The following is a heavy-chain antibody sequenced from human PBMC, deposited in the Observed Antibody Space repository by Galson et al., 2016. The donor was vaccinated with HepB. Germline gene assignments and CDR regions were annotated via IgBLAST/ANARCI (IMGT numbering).Heavy chain of an antibody. J-gene: IGHJ3*02. CDR2: IYYSGST. CDR1: GVSINSGGNY. Sequence: TLSLTCTVSGVSINSGGNYWSWIRQRPGKGLEWIGYIYYSGSTSYNPSLKSRLIISVDTSNNQFSLNLTSVTAADTAVYYCARGPEYYDYDCRGAFDIWGQGTMVIGSS. D-gene: IGHD3-16*01. V-gene: IGHV4-31*03. CDR3: ARGPEYYDYDCRGAFDI.